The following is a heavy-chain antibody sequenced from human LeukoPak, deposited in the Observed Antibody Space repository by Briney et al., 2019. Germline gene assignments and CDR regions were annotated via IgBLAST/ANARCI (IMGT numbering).Heavy chain of an antibody. CDR3: AREQTGAY. J-gene: IGHJ4*02. CDR1: GYTFTVYY. D-gene: IGHD4/OR15-4a*01. Sequence: ASVKVSCKASGYTFTVYYIHWVRQAPGQGLEWMGWINPNSGGTNYAQKFQGRVTMTRDTSISTAYMELSSLRSDDTAVYYCAREQTGAYWGQGTLVTVFS. CDR2: INPNSGGT. V-gene: IGHV1-2*02.